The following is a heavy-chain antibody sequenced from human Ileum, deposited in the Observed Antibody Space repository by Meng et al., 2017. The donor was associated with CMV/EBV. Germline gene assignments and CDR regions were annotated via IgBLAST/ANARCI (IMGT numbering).Heavy chain of an antibody. V-gene: IGHV4-39*07. CDR1: GGSISSNNFY. CDR2: IYYSRST. J-gene: IGHJ4*02. Sequence: SETLSLTCTVSGGSISSNNFYWGWIRQPPGKGLEWIGSIYYSRSTDYNPSLKSRVSISVDTSKNQFSLKLSSVTAADTAVYYCARGGWYLDWGQGTLVTVSS. D-gene: IGHD6-13*01. CDR3: ARGGWYLD.